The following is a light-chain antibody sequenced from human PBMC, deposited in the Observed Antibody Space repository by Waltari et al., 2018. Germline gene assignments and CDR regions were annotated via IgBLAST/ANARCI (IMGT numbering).Light chain of an antibody. Sequence: EIALTQSPGTLSLSPGERATLSCRASQTITGSWLTWYQRKPGQAPRLLIYGDSIRATGIPVRFSGSGSGTDFTLTISRLEPEDFAVYYCQQYDGSSVTFGGGTKVEVK. CDR2: GDS. V-gene: IGKV3-20*01. J-gene: IGKJ4*01. CDR3: QQYDGSSVT. CDR1: QTITGSW.